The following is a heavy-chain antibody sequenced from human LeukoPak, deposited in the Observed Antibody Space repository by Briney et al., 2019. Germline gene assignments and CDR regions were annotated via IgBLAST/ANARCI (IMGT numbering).Heavy chain of an antibody. J-gene: IGHJ5*02. CDR3: ARDSRGGAWFDP. Sequence: PGGSLRLSCAASGFTFSSYSMNWVRQAPGKGLEWVSSISSSSSYIYYADSVKGRFTISRDNAKNSMYLQMNSLRAEDTAVYYCARDSRGGAWFDPWGQGTLVTVSS. D-gene: IGHD3-16*01. CDR2: ISSSSSYI. V-gene: IGHV3-21*01. CDR1: GFTFSSYS.